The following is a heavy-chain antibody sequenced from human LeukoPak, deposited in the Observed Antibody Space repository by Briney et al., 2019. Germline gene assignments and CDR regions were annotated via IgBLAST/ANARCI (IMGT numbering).Heavy chain of an antibody. V-gene: IGHV4-34*01. CDR1: GGSFSGYY. Sequence: KTSETLSLTCAVYGGSFSGYYWSWIRQPPGKGLEWIGEINHSGSTNYNPSLKSRVTISVDTSKNQFSLKLSSVTAADTAVYYCARGELYYYDSSGYLDYWGQGTLVTVSS. D-gene: IGHD3-22*01. J-gene: IGHJ4*02. CDR3: ARGELYYYDSSGYLDY. CDR2: INHSGST.